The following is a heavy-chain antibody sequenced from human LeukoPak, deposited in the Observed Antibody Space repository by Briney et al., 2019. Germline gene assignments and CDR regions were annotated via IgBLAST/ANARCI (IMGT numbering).Heavy chain of an antibody. V-gene: IGHV3-23*01. D-gene: IGHD2-15*01. J-gene: IGHJ4*02. CDR3: AKDRGHCSGGSCYYFDY. Sequence: GGSLRLSCAVSGFTSDSYAMTWVRQAPGKGLEWVSAISGSGADTYYADAVKGRFTISRDDSKNTLYLQMNSLRAEDTAVYYRAKDRGHCSGGSCYYFDYWGQGTLVTVSS. CDR1: GFTSDSYA. CDR2: ISGSGADT.